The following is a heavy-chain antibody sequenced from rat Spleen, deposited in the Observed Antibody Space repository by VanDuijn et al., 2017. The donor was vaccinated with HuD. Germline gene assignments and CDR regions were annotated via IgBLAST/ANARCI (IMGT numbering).Heavy chain of an antibody. CDR3: IRESLPGYNSHWFVY. J-gene: IGHJ3*01. V-gene: IGHV2-45*01. CDR1: GFSLTSYN. D-gene: IGHD1-4*01. Sequence: QVQLMESGPGLVQPSETLSLTCTVSGFSLTSYNVHWVRQPPGKGLEWIAAISTGGNTYYNSALRSRLSISRDTSKSQVFLKVNSLQTEDTATSFCIRESLPGYNSHWFVYWGQGTLVTVSS. CDR2: ISTGGNT.